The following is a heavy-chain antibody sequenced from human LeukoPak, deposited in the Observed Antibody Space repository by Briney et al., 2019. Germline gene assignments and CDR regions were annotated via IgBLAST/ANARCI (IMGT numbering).Heavy chain of an antibody. CDR1: GFTFSSYG. J-gene: IGHJ6*04. CDR3: ARDQVVPAATGFTWDV. V-gene: IGHV3-30*03. Sequence: TGGSLRLSCAASGFTFSSYGMHWVRQAPGKGLEWVAVISYDDGSHKYYADSVKGRFTISRDNSKNTLYLQMNSLRVEDTAVYYCARDQVVPAATGFTWDVWGKGTTVTISS. CDR2: ISYDDGSHK. D-gene: IGHD2-2*01.